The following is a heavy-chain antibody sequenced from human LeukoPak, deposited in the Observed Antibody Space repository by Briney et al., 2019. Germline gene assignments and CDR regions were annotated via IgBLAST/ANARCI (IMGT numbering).Heavy chain of an antibody. J-gene: IGHJ3*02. CDR3: ARNILFAFDI. Sequence: QPGGSLRLSCAASGLTVSSSYMSWVRQAPGKGLEWVSIIYNDGSTYYADSMKGGFTISRDNSKNTLYLQVNRLRAEDTAMYYCARNILFAFDIWGQGTMVTVSS. CDR2: IYNDGST. CDR1: GLTVSSSY. V-gene: IGHV3-53*01.